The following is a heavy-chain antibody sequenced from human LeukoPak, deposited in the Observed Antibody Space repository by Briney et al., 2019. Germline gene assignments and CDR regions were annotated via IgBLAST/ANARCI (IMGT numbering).Heavy chain of an antibody. Sequence: ASVKVSCMVSGYTLTELSMHWVRQAPGKGLEWMGGFDPEDGETFYAQKFQGRVTMTEDTSTDTAYMELSSLRSEDTAVYYCATRRPPTAIVVVPAAIGWFDPWGQGTLVTVSS. J-gene: IGHJ5*02. V-gene: IGHV1-24*01. CDR2: FDPEDGET. CDR3: ATRRPPTAIVVVPAAIGWFDP. CDR1: GYTLTELS. D-gene: IGHD2-2*02.